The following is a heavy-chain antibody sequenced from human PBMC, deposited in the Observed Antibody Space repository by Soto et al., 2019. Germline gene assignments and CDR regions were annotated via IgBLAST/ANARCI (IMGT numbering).Heavy chain of an antibody. J-gene: IGHJ4*02. V-gene: IGHV3-23*01. CDR2: ISGSGGST. CDR3: TTDSYFTLKVVRFDY. CDR1: GFTFSSYA. Sequence: GGSLRLSCAASGFTFSSYAMSWVRQAPGKGLEWVSAISGSGGSTYYADSVKGRFTISRDNSKNTLYLQMNSLRAEDTAVYYCTTDSYFTLKVVRFDYWGQGTLVTVSS. D-gene: IGHD3-22*01.